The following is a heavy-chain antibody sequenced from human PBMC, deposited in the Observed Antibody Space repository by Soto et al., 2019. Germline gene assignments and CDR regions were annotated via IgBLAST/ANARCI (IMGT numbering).Heavy chain of an antibody. CDR1: GFTFSSYA. CDR3: AKRGSGSQFDY. Sequence: GGSLRLSCAASGFTFSSYAMTWVRQVPGKGLEWVSAMSGSGDSTYYADSVKGRFTISRDNSKNTLYLQMNSLRAEDTAIYYCAKRGSGSQFDYWGQGTLVTVSS. J-gene: IGHJ4*02. V-gene: IGHV3-23*01. D-gene: IGHD1-26*01. CDR2: MSGSGDST.